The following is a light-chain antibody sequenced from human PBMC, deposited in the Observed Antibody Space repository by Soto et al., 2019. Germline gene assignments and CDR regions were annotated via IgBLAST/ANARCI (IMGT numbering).Light chain of an antibody. V-gene: IGKV1-5*01. J-gene: IGKJ1*01. Sequence: DIHRTQAPSTLFASVGDRVTITCRASQSISNWLAWYQRKPGKAPKLLIYDASSLESGVPSRFSGSGSGTEFTLTISSLQPDDFATYYCQQYRTYPWTFGQGTKVEIK. CDR1: QSISNW. CDR3: QQYRTYPWT. CDR2: DAS.